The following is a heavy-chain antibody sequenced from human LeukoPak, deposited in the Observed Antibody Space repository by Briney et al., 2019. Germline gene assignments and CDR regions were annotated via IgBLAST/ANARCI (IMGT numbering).Heavy chain of an antibody. D-gene: IGHD4-17*01. Sequence: PSETLSLTCTVSGGSISSSSYYWGWIRQPPGKGREWIGSIYYSGSTYYNPSIKSRVTISVDTSKHQFSLKLGSVTAADTAVYYCARDIGRDYGDYYFDYWGQGTLVTVSS. J-gene: IGHJ4*02. CDR3: ARDIGRDYGDYYFDY. CDR1: GGSISSSSYY. V-gene: IGHV4-39*07. CDR2: IYYSGST.